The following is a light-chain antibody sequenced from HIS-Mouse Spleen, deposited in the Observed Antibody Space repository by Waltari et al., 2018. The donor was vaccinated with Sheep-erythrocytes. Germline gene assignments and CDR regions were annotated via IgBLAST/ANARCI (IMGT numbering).Light chain of an antibody. CDR3: MQALQTPLT. J-gene: IGKJ2*01. V-gene: IGKV2-28*01. CDR1: QSLLHSNGYNY. Sequence: DIVMTQSPLSLPVTPGEPASISCRSSQSLLHSNGYNYLDWYLQKPGQSPQLLIYLGSSRASGVPDRVSGSGSGTDFTLKISRVEAEDVGVYYCMQALQTPLTFGQGTKLEIK. CDR2: LGS.